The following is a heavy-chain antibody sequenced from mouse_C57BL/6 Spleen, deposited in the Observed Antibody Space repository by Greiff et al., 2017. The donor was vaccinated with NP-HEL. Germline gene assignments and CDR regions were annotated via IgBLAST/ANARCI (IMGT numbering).Heavy chain of an antibody. CDR1: GYTFTEYT. J-gene: IGHJ2*01. V-gene: IGHV1-62-2*01. CDR3: ARHEFYYGSSQYYFDY. CDR2: FYPGSGSI. Sequence: QVQLQQSGAELVKPGASVKLSCKASGYTFTEYTIHWVKQRSGQGLEWIGWFYPGSGSIKYNEKFKDKATLTADKSSSTVYMELSRLTSEDSAVYFWARHEFYYGSSQYYFDYWGQGTTLTVSS. D-gene: IGHD1-1*01.